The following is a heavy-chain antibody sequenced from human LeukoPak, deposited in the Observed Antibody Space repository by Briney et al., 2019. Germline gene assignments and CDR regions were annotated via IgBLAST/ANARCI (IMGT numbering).Heavy chain of an antibody. CDR3: ARTAYQFGDYFYYMNV. D-gene: IGHD2-2*01. CDR2: INPHSGDT. J-gene: IGHJ6*03. V-gene: IGHV1-2*02. CDR1: GYTFTGYY. Sequence: GASVKVSCKASGYTFTGYYMHWVRQAPGQGLEWMGWINPHSGDTNYAQKFQGRVTVTRDTSITTAYMELSGLTPDDTAVYYCARTAYQFGDYFYYMNVWGTGTTVTVSS.